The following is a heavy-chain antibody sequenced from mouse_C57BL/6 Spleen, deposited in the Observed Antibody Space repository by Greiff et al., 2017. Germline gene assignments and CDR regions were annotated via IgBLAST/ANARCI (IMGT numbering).Heavy chain of an antibody. V-gene: IGHV2-2*01. CDR1: GFSLTSYG. Sequence: VMLVESGPGLVQPSQSLSITCTVSGFSLTSYGVHWVRQSPGKGLEWLGVIWSGGSTDYNAAFISRLSISKDNSKSQVFFKMNRLQADDTAIYYCAKAGAGFAYWGQGTLVTVSA. CDR2: IWSGGST. J-gene: IGHJ3*01. CDR3: AKAGAGFAY.